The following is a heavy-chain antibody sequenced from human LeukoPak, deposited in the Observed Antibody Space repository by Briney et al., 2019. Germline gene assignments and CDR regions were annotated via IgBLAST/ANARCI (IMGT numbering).Heavy chain of an antibody. CDR2: INAGNGNT. Sequence: ASVKVSCKASGYTFTSYAMHWVRQAPGQRLEWMGWINAGNGNTKYSQKFQGRVTVTRDTSASTAYMELTRLRSDDTAVYYCASALNSRSSSCWGQGTRVTVSS. CDR3: ASALNSRSSSC. CDR1: GYTFTSYA. V-gene: IGHV1-3*01. D-gene: IGHD6-13*01. J-gene: IGHJ4*02.